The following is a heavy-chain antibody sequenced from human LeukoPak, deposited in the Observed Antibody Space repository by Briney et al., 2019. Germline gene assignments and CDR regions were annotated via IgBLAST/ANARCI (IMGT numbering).Heavy chain of an antibody. V-gene: IGHV4-34*01. J-gene: IGHJ2*01. CDR2: INHSGST. Sequence: SETLSLTCAVYGGSFSGYYWSWIRQPPGKGLEWIGEINHSGSTNNNPSLKSRVTISVDTSKNQFSLKLSSVTAADTAVYYCARARKVGTDLWGRGTLVTVSS. CDR3: ARARKVGTDL. D-gene: IGHD2-21*02. CDR1: GGSFSGYY.